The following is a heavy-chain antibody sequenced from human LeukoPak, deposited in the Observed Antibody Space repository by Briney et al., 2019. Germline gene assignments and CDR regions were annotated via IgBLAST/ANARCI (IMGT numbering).Heavy chain of an antibody. Sequence: SVKVSCKASGYTFTSYAISWVRQAPGQGLEWMGGIIPIFGTANYAQKFQGRVTITADESTSTAYMELSSLRSEDTAVYYCARDGGYGSGSYYCDYWGQGTLVTVSS. V-gene: IGHV1-69*13. D-gene: IGHD3-10*01. CDR1: GYTFTSYA. J-gene: IGHJ4*02. CDR3: ARDGGYGSGSYYCDY. CDR2: IIPIFGTA.